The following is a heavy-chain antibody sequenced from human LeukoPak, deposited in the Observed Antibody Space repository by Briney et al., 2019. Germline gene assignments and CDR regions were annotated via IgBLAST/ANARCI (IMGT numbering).Heavy chain of an antibody. J-gene: IGHJ5*02. CDR1: GYTFTGYY. Sequence: ASVKVSCKASGYTFTGYYMHWVRQAPGQGLEWMGWINPNSGGTNYAQKFQGWVTVTRDTSISTAYMELSRLRSDDTAVYYCARGYGSGSYSNWFDPWGQGTLVTVSS. CDR3: ARGYGSGSYSNWFDP. CDR2: INPNSGGT. D-gene: IGHD3-10*01. V-gene: IGHV1-2*04.